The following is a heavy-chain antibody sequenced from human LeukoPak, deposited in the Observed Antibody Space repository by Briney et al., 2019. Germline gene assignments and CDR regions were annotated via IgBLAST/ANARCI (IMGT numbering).Heavy chain of an antibody. D-gene: IGHD3-9*01. V-gene: IGHV4-34*01. J-gene: IGHJ4*02. CDR2: IYYSGST. CDR3: AALAFRYDILTGYYFVY. Sequence: SSETLSLTCAVYGGSFSGYYWGWIRQPPGKGLEWIGSIYYSGSTYYNPSLKSRVTISVDTSKNQFSLKLSSVTAADTAVYYCAALAFRYDILTGYYFVYWGQGTLVTVSS. CDR1: GGSFSGYY.